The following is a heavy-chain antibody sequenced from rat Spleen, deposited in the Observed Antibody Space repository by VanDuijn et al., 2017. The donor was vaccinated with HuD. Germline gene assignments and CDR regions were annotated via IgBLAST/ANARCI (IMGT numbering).Heavy chain of an antibody. Sequence: QVQLKESGPGLVQPSQTLSLTCTVSGFSLTRNHVHWVRQPPGKGLEWMGIMWNDGDTSYNSALKSRLRISRDTSKSQVFLKMSSLQTEDTAIYFCTRGVYFDYWGQGVMVTVSS. CDR3: TRGVYFDY. V-gene: IGHV2-32*01. CDR2: MWNDGDT. CDR1: GFSLTRNH. J-gene: IGHJ2*01.